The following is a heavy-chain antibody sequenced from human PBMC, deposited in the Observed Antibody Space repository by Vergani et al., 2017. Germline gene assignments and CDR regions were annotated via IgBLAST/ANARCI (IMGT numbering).Heavy chain of an antibody. CDR3: AKAIAAAGTGY. CDR2: ISGSGGNT. CDR1: GFTFSSYW. D-gene: IGHD6-13*01. J-gene: IGHJ4*02. Sequence: EVQLVESGGGLVQPGGSLRLSCAASGFTFSSYWMSWVRQAPGKGLEWVSVISGSGGNTYYADSVKGRFTISRDNSKNTLYLQMKSLRAEDTAVYYCAKAIAAAGTGYWGQGTLVTVSS. V-gene: IGHV3-23*04.